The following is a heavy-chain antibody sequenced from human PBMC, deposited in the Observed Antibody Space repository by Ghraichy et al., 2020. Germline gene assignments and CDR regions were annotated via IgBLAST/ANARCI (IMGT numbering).Heavy chain of an antibody. CDR1: GFTFGNDW. D-gene: IGHD3-3*01. J-gene: IGHJ4*02. V-gene: IGHV3-74*01. Sequence: ETLSLTCAASGFTFGNDWMHWVRQAPGKGLVWVSRISSDGSNKNYADSVKGRFTISRDNAKNTLYLQMNSLRAEDTAVYYCVFYDFWSGFSVYWGQGTLVTVSS. CDR3: VFYDFWSGFSVY. CDR2: ISSDGSNK.